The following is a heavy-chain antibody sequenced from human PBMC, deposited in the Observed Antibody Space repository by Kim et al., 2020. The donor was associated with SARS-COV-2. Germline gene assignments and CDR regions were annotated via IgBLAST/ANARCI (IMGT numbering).Heavy chain of an antibody. J-gene: IGHJ4*02. CDR1: GGSISSYY. CDR3: ARGQLWCDY. Sequence: SETLSLTCTVSGGSISSYYWSWIRQPPGKGLEWIGYIYYSWSSNYNPSLKSRVTISVDTSKNQFSLKLSSVTAADTAVYYCARGQLWCDYWGQGTLVTVSS. V-gene: IGHV4-59*01. D-gene: IGHD5-18*01. CDR2: IYYSWSS.